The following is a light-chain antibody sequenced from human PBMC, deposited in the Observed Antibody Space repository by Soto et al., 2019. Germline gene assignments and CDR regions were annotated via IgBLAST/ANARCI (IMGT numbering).Light chain of an antibody. CDR3: AAWDDSLHVI. J-gene: IGLJ2*01. V-gene: IGLV1-47*01. CDR1: SSNIGSNY. CDR2: RNN. Sequence: QSALVQPPSASGTPGQRVNMSCSGSSSNIGSNYVYWYQQVPGTAPKLLIYRNNQRPSGVPDRFSGSKSGTSASLAISGLRSEDEADYYCAAWDDSLHVIFGGGTKLTVL.